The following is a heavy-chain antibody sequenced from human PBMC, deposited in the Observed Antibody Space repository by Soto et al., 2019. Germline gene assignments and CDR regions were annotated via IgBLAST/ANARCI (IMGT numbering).Heavy chain of an antibody. CDR3: ARDPGLPTMDHYYYYGMDV. CDR1: GCPFTSYV. CDR2: ISAYNGNT. J-gene: IGHJ6*02. Sequence: SXNVSFTAPGCPFTSYVISWVRQAPGQVLEWMGWISAYNGNTNYAQKLQGRVTMTTDTSTSTAYMELRSLRSDDTAVYYCARDPGLPTMDHYYYYGMDVWGQGTTVTVSS. D-gene: IGHD3-10*01. V-gene: IGHV1-18*04.